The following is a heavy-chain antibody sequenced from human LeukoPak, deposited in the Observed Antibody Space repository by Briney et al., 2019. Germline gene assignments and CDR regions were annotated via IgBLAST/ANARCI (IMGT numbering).Heavy chain of an antibody. CDR3: AKGSYYYDGSGAFDI. V-gene: IGHV4-61*02. CDR2: IYTTGST. CDR1: GDSISSGDFY. D-gene: IGHD3-22*01. Sequence: PSETLSLTCTVSGDSISSGDFYWSWIRQPAGKGLEWIGRIYTTGSTNYNPSLKSRVTISVDTSKNQFSLKLSSVTAADTAVYYCAKGSYYYDGSGAFDIWGQGTMVTVSS. J-gene: IGHJ3*02.